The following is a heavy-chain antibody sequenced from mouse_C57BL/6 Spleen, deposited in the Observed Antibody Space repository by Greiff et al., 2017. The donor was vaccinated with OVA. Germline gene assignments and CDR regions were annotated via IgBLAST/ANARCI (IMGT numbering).Heavy chain of an antibody. D-gene: IGHD2-5*01. J-gene: IGHJ1*03. V-gene: IGHV5-15*01. CDR2: ISNLAYSI. CDR1: GFTFSDYG. CDR3: ARQNYSNDWYFDV. Sequence: EVMLVESGGGLVQPGGSLKLSCAASGFTFSDYGMAWVRQAPRKGPEWVAFISNLAYSIYYADTVTGRFTISRENAKNTLYLEMSSLRSEDTAMYYCARQNYSNDWYFDVWGTGTTVTVSS.